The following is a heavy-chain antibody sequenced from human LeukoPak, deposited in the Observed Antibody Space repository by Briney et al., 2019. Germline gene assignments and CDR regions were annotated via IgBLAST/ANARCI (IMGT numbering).Heavy chain of an antibody. CDR3: AKVYYGMDV. Sequence: GGSLRLSCTASGFIFSGFSMHWVRQAPGKGLEWVSAISGSGGSTYYADSVKGRFTISRDNSKNTLYLQMNSLRAEDTAVYYCAKVYYGMDVWGQGTTVTVSS. CDR1: GFIFSGFS. J-gene: IGHJ6*02. V-gene: IGHV3-23*01. CDR2: ISGSGGST.